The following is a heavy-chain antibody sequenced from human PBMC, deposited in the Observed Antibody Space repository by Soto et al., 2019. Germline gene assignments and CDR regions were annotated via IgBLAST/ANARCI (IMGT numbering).Heavy chain of an antibody. Sequence: PGGSLRLSCADSGFTFSSYAMHWVRQAPGKGLEWVAVISYDGSNKYYADSVKGRFTISRDNSKNTLYLQMNSLRAEDTAVYYCARDFMGTTKYYYGMDVWGQGTKVPVSS. J-gene: IGHJ6*02. CDR1: GFTFSSYA. CDR2: ISYDGSNK. V-gene: IGHV3-30-3*01. D-gene: IGHD1-1*01. CDR3: ARDFMGTTKYYYGMDV.